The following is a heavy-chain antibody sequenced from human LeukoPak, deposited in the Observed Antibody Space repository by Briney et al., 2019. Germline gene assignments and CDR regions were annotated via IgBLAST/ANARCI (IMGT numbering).Heavy chain of an antibody. D-gene: IGHD1-1*01. CDR1: GFTFDDYA. Sequence: PGRSLRLSCAASGFTFDDYAMHWVRQAPGKGLEWVSGISWNSGSIGYADSVKGRFTISRDNAKNSLYLQMNSLRAEDTALYYCAKDTNWDANCYFDYWGQGTLVTVSS. CDR3: AKDTNWDANCYFDY. J-gene: IGHJ4*02. V-gene: IGHV3-9*01. CDR2: ISWNSGSI.